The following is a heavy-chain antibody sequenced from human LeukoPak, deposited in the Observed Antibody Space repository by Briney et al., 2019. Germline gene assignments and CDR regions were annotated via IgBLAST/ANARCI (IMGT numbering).Heavy chain of an antibody. CDR2: ISGSDSST. D-gene: IGHD4-23*01. Sequence: QSGGSLRLSCAASGFTYSRFTMNWVRQAPGKGLEWVSGISGSDSSTYYADSVKGRFTISRDNSKNTLYLQMNSLRAEDTAVYYCAKGGGWLYYLDYWRQGSLVTVSS. CDR1: GFTYSRFT. V-gene: IGHV3-23*01. CDR3: AKGGGWLYYLDY. J-gene: IGHJ4*02.